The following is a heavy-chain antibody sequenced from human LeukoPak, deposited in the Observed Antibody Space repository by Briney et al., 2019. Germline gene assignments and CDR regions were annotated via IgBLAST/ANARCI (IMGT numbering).Heavy chain of an antibody. CDR3: AKDQEGNVLADYFDY. J-gene: IGHJ4*02. D-gene: IGHD4-23*01. CDR2: IIPSDHTT. Sequence: GTLRLSCAASGFTFSSHGMNWVRQAPGKGLEWVSGIIPSDHTTYYADSVRGRFTISRDNSKNTLYLQMNSLRAEDTAVYYCAKDQEGNVLADYFDYWGQGTLVTVSS. CDR1: GFTFSSHG. V-gene: IGHV3-23*01.